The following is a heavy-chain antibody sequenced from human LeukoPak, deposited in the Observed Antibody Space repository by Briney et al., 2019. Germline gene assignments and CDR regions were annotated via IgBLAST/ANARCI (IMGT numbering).Heavy chain of an antibody. V-gene: IGHV4-59*08. Sequence: PSETLSLTCTVSGGSISSYYWSWIRQPPGKGLEWIGYIYYIGSTSYNPSLKSRVTISLDTSKNQFSLKLSSVTAADTAVYYCARHGDYGRSWYWDYWGQGTLVTVSS. CDR1: GGSISSYY. CDR2: IYYIGST. D-gene: IGHD6-13*01. J-gene: IGHJ4*02. CDR3: ARHGDYGRSWYWDY.